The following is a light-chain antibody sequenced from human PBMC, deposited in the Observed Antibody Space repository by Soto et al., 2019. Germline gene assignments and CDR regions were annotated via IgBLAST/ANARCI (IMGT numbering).Light chain of an antibody. CDR3: AAWDDSLNGVV. J-gene: IGLJ2*01. V-gene: IGLV1-44*01. CDR2: TNN. Sequence: QSVLTQPPSASGTPGQRVTISCSGSSSNIGSNTVNWYQQLPGTAPKLLICTNNQRPSGVPDRFSGSKSGTSASLVISGLQSEDEADYYCAAWDDSLNGVVFGGGTKVTVL. CDR1: SSNIGSNT.